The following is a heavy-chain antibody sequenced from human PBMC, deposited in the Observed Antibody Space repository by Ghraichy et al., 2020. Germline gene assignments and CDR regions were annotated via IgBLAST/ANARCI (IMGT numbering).Heavy chain of an antibody. CDR1: GGTFSSYA. CDR3: ARDGSIALRYFDWLPFGYYYYGMDV. J-gene: IGHJ6*02. CDR2: IIPIFGTA. Sequence: SVKVSCKASGGTFSSYAISWVRQAPGQGLEWMGGIIPIFGTANYAQKFQGRVTITADESTSTAYMELSSLRSEDTAVYYCARDGSIALRYFDWLPFGYYYYGMDVWGQGTTVTVSS. V-gene: IGHV1-69*13. D-gene: IGHD3-9*01.